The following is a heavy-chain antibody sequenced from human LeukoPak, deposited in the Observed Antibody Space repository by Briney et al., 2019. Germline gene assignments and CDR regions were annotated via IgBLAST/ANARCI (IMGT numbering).Heavy chain of an antibody. CDR2: IRYDGSNK. Sequence: PGGSLRLSCEASGFTFSSFAIHWVRQAPGKGLEWVAFIRYDGSNKYYADSVKGRFTISRDNSKNTLYLQMNSLRAEDTAVYYCARGAVAGTWPGAFDIWGQGTMVTVSS. CDR3: ARGAVAGTWPGAFDI. D-gene: IGHD6-19*01. V-gene: IGHV3-30*02. J-gene: IGHJ3*02. CDR1: GFTFSSFA.